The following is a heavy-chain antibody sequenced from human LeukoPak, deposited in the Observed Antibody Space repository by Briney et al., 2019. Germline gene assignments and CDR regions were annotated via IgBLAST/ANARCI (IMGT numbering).Heavy chain of an antibody. CDR2: MNPNSGNT. D-gene: IGHD3-22*01. J-gene: IGHJ4*02. CDR3: VRGLRPDSSGTFDY. CDR1: GYAFTSYD. Sequence: GASVKVSCKASGYAFTSYDINWVRQATGQGLEWMGWMNPNSGNTGYAQKFQGRVTMTRNTSISTAYMELSSLRSEDTAVYYCVRGLRPDSSGTFDYWGQGTLVTVSS. V-gene: IGHV1-8*01.